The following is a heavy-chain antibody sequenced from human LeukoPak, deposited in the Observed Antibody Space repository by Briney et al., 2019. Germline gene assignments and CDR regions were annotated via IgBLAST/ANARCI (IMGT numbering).Heavy chain of an antibody. V-gene: IGHV3-21*01. CDR2: ISSSSTYI. CDR1: GFTFSSYS. J-gene: IGHJ4*02. Sequence: GGSLRLSCAASGFTFSSYSMNWVRQTPGKGLEWVSSISSSSTYIYYADSVKGRFTTPRDNAKNSLYLQMNSLRAEDTAVYYCAREPTAMILWGQGTLVTVSS. D-gene: IGHD5-18*01. CDR3: AREPTAMIL.